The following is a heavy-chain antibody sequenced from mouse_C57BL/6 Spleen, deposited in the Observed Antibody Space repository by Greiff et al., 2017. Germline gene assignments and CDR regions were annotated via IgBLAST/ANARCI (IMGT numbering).Heavy chain of an antibody. CDR1: GYAFSSYW. Sequence: VKLQQSGAELVKPGASVKISCKASGYAFSSYWMNWVKQRPGKGLEWIGQIYPGDGDTNYNGKFKGKATLTADKSSSTAYMQLSSLTSEDSAVYFCARWGGYYAMDYWGQGTSVTVSS. D-gene: IGHD1-1*02. J-gene: IGHJ4*01. V-gene: IGHV1-80*01. CDR3: ARWGGYYAMDY. CDR2: IYPGDGDT.